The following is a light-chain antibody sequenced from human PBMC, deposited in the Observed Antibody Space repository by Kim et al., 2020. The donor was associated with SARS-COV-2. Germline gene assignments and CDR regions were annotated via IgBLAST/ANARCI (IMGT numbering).Light chain of an antibody. CDR3: SAWDSSLGAWV. Sequence: QTTTTTCTGNTSNVGNQGAAWLQQHQGHPPKLLSYRDSNRPSGISESLSAYRSGNTASLTITGLQPEDEADYYCSAWDSSLGAWVFGGGTQLTVL. CDR1: TSNVGNQG. V-gene: IGLV10-54*01. J-gene: IGLJ3*02. CDR2: RDS.